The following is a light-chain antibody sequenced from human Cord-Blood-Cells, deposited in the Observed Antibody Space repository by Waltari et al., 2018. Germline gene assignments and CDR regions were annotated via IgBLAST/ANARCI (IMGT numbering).Light chain of an antibody. J-gene: IGLJ1*01. Sequence: QSALTQPASVSGSPGQSLPISCTGTSSDDVSYNLVSCYQQHPGNAPKLMIYEGSKRPSGVSNRFSGSKSGNTASLTISGLQAEDEADYYCCSYAGSSTFYVFGTGTKVTVL. CDR3: CSYAGSSTFYV. CDR1: SSDDVSYNL. CDR2: EGS. V-gene: IGLV2-23*01.